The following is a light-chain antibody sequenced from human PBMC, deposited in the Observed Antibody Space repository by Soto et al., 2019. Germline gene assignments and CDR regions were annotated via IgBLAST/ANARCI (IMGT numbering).Light chain of an antibody. Sequence: QSALTQPASVSGSPGQSITISCTGTRSDVGAYNYVSWYQQEPGKAPKLMIHDVSNRPSGVSNRFSGSKSGNTASLTISGLQAEDEADYYFRSYTSSDTNVFGTGTKLTVL. CDR2: DVS. CDR3: RSYTSSDTNV. J-gene: IGLJ1*01. CDR1: RSDVGAYNY. V-gene: IGLV2-14*03.